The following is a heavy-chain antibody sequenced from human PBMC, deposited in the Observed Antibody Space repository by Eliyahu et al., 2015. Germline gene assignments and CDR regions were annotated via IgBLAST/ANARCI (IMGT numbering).Heavy chain of an antibody. CDR1: GFTFXSYA. J-gene: IGHJ6*02. Sequence: QVQLVESGGGVVQPGRSLRLXCXASGFTFXSYAXXWVRQAPGKGLEWVAVISYDGSNKYYADSVKGRFTISRDNSKNTLYLQMNSLRGEDTAVYYCARELTKYQLLSSGAYGMDVWGQGTTVTVSS. D-gene: IGHD2-2*01. CDR2: ISYDGSNK. V-gene: IGHV3-30-3*01. CDR3: ARELTKYQLLSSGAYGMDV.